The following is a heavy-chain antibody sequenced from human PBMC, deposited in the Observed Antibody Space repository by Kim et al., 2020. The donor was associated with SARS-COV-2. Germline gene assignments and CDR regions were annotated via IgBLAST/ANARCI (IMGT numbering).Heavy chain of an antibody. CDR2: INPNSGGT. Sequence: ASVKVSCKASGYTFTGYYMHWVRQAPGQGLEWMGRINPNSGGTNYAQKFQGRVTMTRDTSISTAYMELSRLRSDDTAVYYCARSAYDYVWGSYREGFDYWGQGTLVTVSS. CDR3: ARSAYDYVWGSYREGFDY. V-gene: IGHV1-2*06. CDR1: GYTFTGYY. D-gene: IGHD3-16*02. J-gene: IGHJ4*02.